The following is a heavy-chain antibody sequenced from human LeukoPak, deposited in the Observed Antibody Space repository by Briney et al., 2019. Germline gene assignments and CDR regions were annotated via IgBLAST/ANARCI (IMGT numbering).Heavy chain of an antibody. CDR1: GFTFKKHG. Sequence: GGSLSLFCAASGFTFKKHGMYWVRQPPGKGLEWVAVIWFDGSNIYYAEAVQGRFTISRDNSRNILSLQMDSVRDEDTAVYYCVRWGPGAAVDYWGQGTQVTVSS. CDR2: IWFDGSNI. CDR3: VRWGPGAAVDY. V-gene: IGHV3-33*07. J-gene: IGHJ4*02. D-gene: IGHD6-13*01.